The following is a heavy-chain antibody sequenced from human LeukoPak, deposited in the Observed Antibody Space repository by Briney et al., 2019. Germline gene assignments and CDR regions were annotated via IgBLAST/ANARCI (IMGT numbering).Heavy chain of an antibody. CDR3: ARGYYYSGTYYSSFFDY. J-gene: IGHJ4*02. CDR2: INQDDSQI. V-gene: IGHV3-7*01. D-gene: IGHD3-10*01. Sequence: GGSLRLSCATSGFTFNKYWLTWVRQPPGQGLNWVANINQDDSQIYYLESVEGRFTITRDNAKNSLHLQMNSLRAEDTAIYYCARGYYYSGTYYSSFFDYWGQGTLVTVSS. CDR1: GFTFNKYW.